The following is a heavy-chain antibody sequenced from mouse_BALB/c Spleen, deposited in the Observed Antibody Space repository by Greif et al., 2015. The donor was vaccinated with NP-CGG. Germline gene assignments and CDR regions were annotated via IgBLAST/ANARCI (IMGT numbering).Heavy chain of an antibody. Sequence: QVQLQQSGPGLVAPSQSLSITCTVSGFSLTSYGVHWVRQPPGKGLEWLGVIWAGGSTSYNSALMSRLSISKDNSKSQVFLKMNSLQTDDTAMYHCAREDGNYVGAMDYWGQGTSVTVSS. CDR2: IWAGGST. J-gene: IGHJ4*01. V-gene: IGHV2-9*02. CDR3: AREDGNYVGAMDY. D-gene: IGHD2-1*01. CDR1: GFSLTSYG.